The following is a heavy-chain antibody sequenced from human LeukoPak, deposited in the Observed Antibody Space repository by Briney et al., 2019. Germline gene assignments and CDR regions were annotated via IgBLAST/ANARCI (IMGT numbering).Heavy chain of an antibody. J-gene: IGHJ5*02. D-gene: IGHD3-10*01. V-gene: IGHV3-23*01. CDR2: ISRSGDNT. CDR1: GITFSGYA. Sequence: GSLRLSCAASGITFSGYAMSWVRQAPGKGLQWVSTISRSGDNTYYADSVKGRFTISRDNSKNTLYVQMNSLRAEDTAIYYCAKAGANWFDPWGQGTLVTVSS. CDR3: AKAGANWFDP.